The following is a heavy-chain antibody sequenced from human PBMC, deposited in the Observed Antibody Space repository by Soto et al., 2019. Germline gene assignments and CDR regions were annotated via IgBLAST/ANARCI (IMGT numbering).Heavy chain of an antibody. V-gene: IGHV4-4*02. J-gene: IGHJ4*02. Sequence: QVQLQESGPGLVKPSGTLSLTCAVSGDSISSSYWWSWVRQPPGKGLEWIGEIFHSGNTNYNPSLESRVTISIDKSKNQFSLNVSSVTAADTAIYYCAREKWLALENWGQGALVTVSS. CDR1: GDSISSSYW. CDR3: AREKWLALEN. D-gene: IGHD6-19*01. CDR2: IFHSGNT.